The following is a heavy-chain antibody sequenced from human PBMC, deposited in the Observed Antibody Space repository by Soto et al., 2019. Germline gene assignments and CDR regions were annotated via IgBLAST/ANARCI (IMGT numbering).Heavy chain of an antibody. Sequence: SETLSLAFAGSGLSFSGHYWGWIRQPQGKGLEWIGEINYNGSTNYNPSLKSRITISVDSSKKYFSLNLTSVTAADTAVYYCAREIPTVLFDLWGQGTLVTVSS. CDR1: GLSFSGHY. CDR2: INYNGST. D-gene: IGHD4-17*01. J-gene: IGHJ4*02. CDR3: AREIPTVLFDL. V-gene: IGHV4-34*01.